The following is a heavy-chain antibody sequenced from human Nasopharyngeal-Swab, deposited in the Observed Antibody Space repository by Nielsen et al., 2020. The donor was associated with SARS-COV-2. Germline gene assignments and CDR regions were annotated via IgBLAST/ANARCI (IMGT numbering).Heavy chain of an antibody. Sequence: GESLKISCAVSGFTFNNYGMHWVRQAPGKGLEWVALISYEGSLKYYADSVKGRFTISRDSSKSTVYLQMNSLRPEDTAVYYCARRRPILHLGEFSSSFDSWGQGTLVTVSS. V-gene: IGHV3-30*03. J-gene: IGHJ4*02. CDR1: GFTFNNYG. CDR3: ARRRPILHLGEFSSSFDS. D-gene: IGHD3-16*01. CDR2: ISYEGSLK.